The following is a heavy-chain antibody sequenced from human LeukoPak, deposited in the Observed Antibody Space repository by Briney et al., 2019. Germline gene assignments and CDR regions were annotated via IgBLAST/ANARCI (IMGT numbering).Heavy chain of an antibody. CDR1: GGSIISYY. Sequence: SETLSLTCSVSGGSIISYYWSWIRQPPGKGLEGIGYIYYTGITNYSPSLSSRVTMSVDTSKNQFSLKLTSVTAADTAVYYCTRHAPVPVIGHGMGVWGQGTTVTVSS. CDR3: TRHAPVPVIGHGMGV. CDR2: IYYTGIT. D-gene: IGHD3-10*01. J-gene: IGHJ6*02. V-gene: IGHV4-59*08.